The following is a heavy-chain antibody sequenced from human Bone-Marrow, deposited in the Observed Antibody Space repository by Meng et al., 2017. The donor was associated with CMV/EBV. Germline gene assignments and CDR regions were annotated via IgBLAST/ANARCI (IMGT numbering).Heavy chain of an antibody. CDR1: GDSISSNNW. V-gene: IGHV4-4*02. Sequence: SETLSLTCAVSGDSISSNNWWSWVRQPPGKGLEWLGEIHDRLNTKYNPSLKSRVTMSIDRFKNQFSLELTSVTAADTAVYYCAGDDFLSGKVYWGQGTLVTVSS. CDR3: AGDDFLSGKVY. J-gene: IGHJ4*02. D-gene: IGHD3-3*01. CDR2: IHDRLNT.